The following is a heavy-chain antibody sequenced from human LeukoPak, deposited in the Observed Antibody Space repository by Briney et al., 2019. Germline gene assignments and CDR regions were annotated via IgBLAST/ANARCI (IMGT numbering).Heavy chain of an antibody. J-gene: IGHJ4*02. CDR3: ARDPPEDEWNSLDS. CDR2: IHYSGLT. Sequence: SETLSLTCTVTGGSVNGYYWNWIRQAPGKGLEWIGFIHYSGLTVYSPSLQSRVSMSVDTSRNQFSLDLSSVTAADTALYYCARDPPEDEWNSLDSWGQGILVTVSS. CDR1: GGSVNGYY. V-gene: IGHV4-59*02. D-gene: IGHD1-7*01.